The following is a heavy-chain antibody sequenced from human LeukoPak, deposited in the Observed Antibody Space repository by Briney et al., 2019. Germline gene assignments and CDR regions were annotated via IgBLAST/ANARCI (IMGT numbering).Heavy chain of an antibody. CDR2: IWYDGSNK. J-gene: IGHJ4*02. CDR3: ARRGTVTTGGAYYFDY. Sequence: GGSLRLSCAVSGFTFSSYGLHWVRQAPGKGLEGVAVIWYDGSNKYYAVSVKGRFTISRDNSKNTLYLQMNSLRAEDTAVYYCARRGTVTTGGAYYFDYWGQGTLVTVSS. CDR1: GFTFSSYG. V-gene: IGHV3-33*01. D-gene: IGHD4-11*01.